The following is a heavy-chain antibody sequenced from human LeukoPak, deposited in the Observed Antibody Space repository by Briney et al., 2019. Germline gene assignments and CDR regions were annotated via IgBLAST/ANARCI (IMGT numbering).Heavy chain of an antibody. J-gene: IGHJ6*03. D-gene: IGHD3-16*01. CDR2: IRSRSSNI. Sequence: GGSLRLSCAASGFTFSSYCMNWVRQAPGKGLEWVSYIRSRSSNIYYADSVKGRFTISRDNAKNALYLQMNSLRADDTAVYYCGRIRGEVYYYYYVDFWGKGTTVTVSS. CDR3: GRIRGEVYYYYYVDF. V-gene: IGHV3-48*01. CDR1: GFTFSSYC.